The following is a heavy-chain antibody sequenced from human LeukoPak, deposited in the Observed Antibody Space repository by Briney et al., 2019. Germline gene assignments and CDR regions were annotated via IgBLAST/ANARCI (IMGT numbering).Heavy chain of an antibody. CDR3: ARLATYCSGGSCYWSHEYFQH. J-gene: IGHJ1*01. CDR2: INHSGST. Sequence: SETLSLTCAVYGGSFSGYYWSWIRQPPGKGLEWIGEINHSGSTNYNPSLKSRVTISVDTSKNQFSLKLSSVTAADTAVYYCARLATYCSGGSCYWSHEYFQHWGQGTLVTVSS. V-gene: IGHV4-34*01. CDR1: GGSFSGYY. D-gene: IGHD2-15*01.